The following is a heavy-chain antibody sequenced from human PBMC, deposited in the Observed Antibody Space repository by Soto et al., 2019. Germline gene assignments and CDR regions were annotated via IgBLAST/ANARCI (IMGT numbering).Heavy chain of an antibody. V-gene: IGHV1-18*01. CDR3: AREGGYYYIFKGAYYYYYMDV. CDR2: ISAYNGNT. J-gene: IGHJ6*03. D-gene: IGHD3-9*01. CDR1: GYTFTSYG. Sequence: QVQLVQSGAEVKKPGASVKVSCKASGYTFTSYGISWVRQAPGQGLEWMGWISAYNGNTNYAQKLQGRVTMTTDKSTSKAYMVLGSLRSEDTAVYYCAREGGYYYIFKGAYYYYYMDVWGKGTTVTVSS.